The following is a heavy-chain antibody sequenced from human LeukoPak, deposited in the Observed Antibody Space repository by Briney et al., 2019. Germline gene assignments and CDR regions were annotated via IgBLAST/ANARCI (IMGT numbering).Heavy chain of an antibody. CDR3: ARDRLSVRALDY. J-gene: IGHJ4*02. V-gene: IGHV4-59*12. CDR1: GGSISSYY. D-gene: IGHD6-19*01. Sequence: SETLSLTCTVSGGSISSYYWSWIRQPPGKGLERIGYIYYSGSTNYNPSLKSRVTISVDTSKNQFSLKLSSVTAADTAVYYCARDRLSVRALDYWGQGTLVTVSS. CDR2: IYYSGST.